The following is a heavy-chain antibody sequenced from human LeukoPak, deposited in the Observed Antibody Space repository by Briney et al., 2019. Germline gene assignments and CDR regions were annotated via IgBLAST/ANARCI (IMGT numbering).Heavy chain of an antibody. D-gene: IGHD3-16*01. Sequence: SENLFLTCTVSGGSLRSYYWSWTRHPPGTGLDGSGYIYSSESTNYNPSLKSRDTISVDTSKNQFSLKLRSVTAAGTAVYYCARDYEFFAGYYYGMDVWGQGTTVTVSS. V-gene: IGHV4-59*01. CDR2: IYSSEST. J-gene: IGHJ6*02. CDR3: ARDYEFFAGYYYGMDV. CDR1: GGSLRSYY.